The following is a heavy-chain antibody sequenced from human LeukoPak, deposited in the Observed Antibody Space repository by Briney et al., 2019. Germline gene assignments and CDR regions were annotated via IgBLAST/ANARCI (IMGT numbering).Heavy chain of an antibody. D-gene: IGHD3-10*01. J-gene: IGHJ4*02. CDR2: IDATGST. CDR1: GFTVSSDY. Sequence: PGGSLRLSCAASGFTVSSDYMTWVRQAPGKGLEWVSSIDATGSTNYADSVRGRFTLSRDNSKNTLCLRMSGLRAEDTAVYYCARDASGSRPNYWGQGTLATVTS. V-gene: IGHV3-53*01. CDR3: ARDASGSRPNY.